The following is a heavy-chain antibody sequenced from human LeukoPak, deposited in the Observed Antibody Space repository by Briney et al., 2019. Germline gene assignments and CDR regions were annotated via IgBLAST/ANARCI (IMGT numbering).Heavy chain of an antibody. V-gene: IGHV3-48*04. J-gene: IGHJ4*02. CDR2: ISGGASSI. CDR3: ARRDYLDN. CDR1: GFTFSDYS. Sequence: PGGSLRLSCVVSGFTFSDYSMNWVRQAPGKGLEWISHISGGASSIYYADSVKGRFTISRDNAKNTLFLQMNSLRAEDTAVYFCARRDYLDNWGQGTLVTVSS. D-gene: IGHD5-24*01.